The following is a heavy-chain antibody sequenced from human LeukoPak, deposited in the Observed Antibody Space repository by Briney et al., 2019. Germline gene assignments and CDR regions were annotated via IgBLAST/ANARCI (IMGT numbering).Heavy chain of an antibody. Sequence: GGSLRLSCAASGFTFSSYAMSWVRQAPGKGLEWVSAISGSGGSTYYADSVKGRFTISRDNSKNTLYLQMNSLRAEDTAVYYCAKLVGATTRGAYFDYWGQGTLVTVSS. D-gene: IGHD1-26*01. V-gene: IGHV3-23*01. CDR1: GFTFSSYA. J-gene: IGHJ4*02. CDR3: AKLVGATTRGAYFDY. CDR2: ISGSGGST.